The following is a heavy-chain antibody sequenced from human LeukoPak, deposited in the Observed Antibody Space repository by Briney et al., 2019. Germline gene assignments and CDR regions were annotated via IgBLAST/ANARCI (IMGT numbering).Heavy chain of an antibody. CDR1: GFTFGRHW. J-gene: IGHJ4*02. Sequence: PGGSLRLSCAASGFTFGRHWMNWVRQAPGKGLEWVASITPDGRDRYYVESAKGRFTVSRDNAKNSLSLQMISLRGEDTAVYFCARSNYGTYDYWGQGALVTVSS. CDR2: ITPDGRDR. D-gene: IGHD1-26*01. CDR3: ARSNYGTYDY. V-gene: IGHV3-7*01.